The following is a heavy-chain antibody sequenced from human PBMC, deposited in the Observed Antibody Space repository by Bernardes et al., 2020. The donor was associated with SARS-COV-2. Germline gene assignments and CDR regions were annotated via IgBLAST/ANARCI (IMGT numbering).Heavy chain of an antibody. Sequence: SETLSLTCTVSGGSISSHYWSWIRQPPGKGLEWIGSIYYSGSTTYNPSLKSRVTLSVDTSKSQFSLKLSSVTAADTAVYYCAKVPSGGEYPVYFDSWGRGTLVTVSS. CDR3: AKVPSGGEYPVYFDS. CDR2: IYYSGST. J-gene: IGHJ4*02. D-gene: IGHD7-27*01. V-gene: IGHV4-59*11. CDR1: GGSISSHY.